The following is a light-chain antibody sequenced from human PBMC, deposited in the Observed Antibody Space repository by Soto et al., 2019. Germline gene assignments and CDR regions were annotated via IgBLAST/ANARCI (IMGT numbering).Light chain of an antibody. J-gene: IGKJ3*01. CDR1: QTIARY. Sequence: DIQMTQSPSPLSASVGDRIIITCRASQTIARYINRFQQKSGQPPKLLVYAASTLRHGVPSRFSASGSGSDFTLTINSLQPEDLATYYCQQSYNAPFNFGPGTKVDIK. CDR3: QQSYNAPFN. CDR2: AAS. V-gene: IGKV1-39*01.